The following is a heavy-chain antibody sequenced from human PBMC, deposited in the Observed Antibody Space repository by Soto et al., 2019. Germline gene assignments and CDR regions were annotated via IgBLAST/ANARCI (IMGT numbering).Heavy chain of an antibody. CDR3: AREGPGTSTWYVDS. D-gene: IGHD6-13*01. Sequence: PGGSLRLSCAASGFTFRDYYMSWIRQAPGKGLEWLSYISTSSTYRNYADSVKGRFTISRDNAKNSLFLQMNRLRVEDTAVYYCAREGPGTSTWYVDSWGQGTLVTVSS. J-gene: IGHJ4*02. CDR2: ISTSSTYR. CDR1: GFTFRDYY. V-gene: IGHV3-11*05.